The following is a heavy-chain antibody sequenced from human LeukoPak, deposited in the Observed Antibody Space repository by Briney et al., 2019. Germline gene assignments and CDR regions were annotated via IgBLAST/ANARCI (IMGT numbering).Heavy chain of an antibody. Sequence: QAGGSLRLSCAASGFTFSSYGTHWVRQAPGKGLEWVAVISYDGSNKYYADSVKGRFTISRDNSKNTLYLQMNSLRAEDTAVYYCAKDGQGLTYYFDYWGQGTLVTVSS. V-gene: IGHV3-30*18. D-gene: IGHD1-14*01. CDR2: ISYDGSNK. J-gene: IGHJ4*02. CDR1: GFTFSSYG. CDR3: AKDGQGLTYYFDY.